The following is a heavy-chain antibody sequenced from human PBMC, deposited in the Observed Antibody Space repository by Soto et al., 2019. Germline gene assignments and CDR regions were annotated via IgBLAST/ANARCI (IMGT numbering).Heavy chain of an antibody. Sequence: QVQLVESGGGVVQPGRSLRLSCAASGFTFSSYGMHWVRQAPGKGLEWVAVIWYDGSNKYYADSVKGRFTISRDKSKNTLYLQMNSLRAEDTAVYYCGRDSGDSSGYSAFDIWGQGTMVTVSS. J-gene: IGHJ3*02. V-gene: IGHV3-33*01. CDR1: GFTFSSYG. CDR2: IWYDGSNK. D-gene: IGHD3-22*01. CDR3: GRDSGDSSGYSAFDI.